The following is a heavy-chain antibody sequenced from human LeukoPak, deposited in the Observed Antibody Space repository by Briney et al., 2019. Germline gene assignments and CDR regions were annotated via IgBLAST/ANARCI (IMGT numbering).Heavy chain of an antibody. V-gene: IGHV4-59*08. Sequence: SETLSLTCTVSGGSISSHYWSWIRQPPGKGLEWIGYIYYSGSSNYNPSLKSRVIISVDTSKNHFSLNLSSVTAADTAVYYCGRHRVSGSSYSALEYWGQGTLVTVSS. CDR3: GRHRVSGSSYSALEY. CDR2: IYYSGSS. CDR1: GGSISSHY. D-gene: IGHD1-26*01. J-gene: IGHJ4*02.